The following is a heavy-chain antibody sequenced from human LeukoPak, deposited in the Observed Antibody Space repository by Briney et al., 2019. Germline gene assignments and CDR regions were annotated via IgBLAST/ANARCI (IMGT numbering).Heavy chain of an antibody. V-gene: IGHV4-4*07. J-gene: IGHJ4*02. D-gene: IGHD6-19*01. CDR2: IYTSGST. CDR1: GGSISSYY. Sequence: SETLSLTCTVSGGSISSYYWSWIRQPAGKGLEWIGRIYTSGSTNYNPSLKSRVTMSVDTSKNQFSLKLSSVTAADTAVYYCARDGGIAVAGPLESDYWGQGTLVTVSS. CDR3: ARDGGIAVAGPLESDY.